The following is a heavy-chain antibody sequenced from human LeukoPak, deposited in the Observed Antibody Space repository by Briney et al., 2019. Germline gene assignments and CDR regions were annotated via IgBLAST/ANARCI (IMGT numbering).Heavy chain of an antibody. Sequence: SETLSLTCTVSGGSISSGDYYWSWIRQHPGKGLEWIGYIYYSGSTYYNPSLKSRVTISVDTSKNQFSLKLSSVTAADTAVYYCVRLVGGDIDYWGQGTLVTVSS. CDR1: GGSISSGDYY. J-gene: IGHJ4*02. V-gene: IGHV4-31*03. D-gene: IGHD5-12*01. CDR3: VRLVGGDIDY. CDR2: IYYSGST.